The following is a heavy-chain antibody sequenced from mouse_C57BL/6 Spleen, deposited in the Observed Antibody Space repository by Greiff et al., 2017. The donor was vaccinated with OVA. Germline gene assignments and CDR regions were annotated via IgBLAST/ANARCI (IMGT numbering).Heavy chain of an antibody. CDR1: GYTFTDYY. CDR3: AIYYYGPFDY. CDR2: INPNNGGT. D-gene: IGHD1-1*01. Sequence: VQLQQSGPELVKPGASVKISCKASGYTFTDYYMNWVKQSHGKSLEWIGDINPNNGGTSYNQKFKGKATLTVDKSSSTAYMELRSLTSEDSAVYYCAIYYYGPFDYWGQGTTLTVSS. V-gene: IGHV1-26*01. J-gene: IGHJ2*01.